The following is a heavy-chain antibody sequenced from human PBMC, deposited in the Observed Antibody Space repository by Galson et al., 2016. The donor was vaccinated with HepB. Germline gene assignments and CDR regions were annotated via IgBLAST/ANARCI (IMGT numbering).Heavy chain of an antibody. D-gene: IGHD1-14*01. CDR3: AKDMSSPAYYFDH. Sequence: SLRLSCAASGFTFTDYAMHWVRQGPGKGLEWVSGISWNRGIVGYAAFVGGRFSISRDNAKKSLFLQRNSVRPDDTAVYYCAKDMSSPAYYFDHGGMGTLVTVSS. CDR2: ISWNRGIV. CDR1: GFTFTDYA. V-gene: IGHV3-9*01. J-gene: IGHJ4*02.